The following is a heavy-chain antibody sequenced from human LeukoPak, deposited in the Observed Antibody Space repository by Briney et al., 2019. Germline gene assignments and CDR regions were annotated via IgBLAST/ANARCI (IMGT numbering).Heavy chain of an antibody. V-gene: IGHV3-23*01. CDR3: AKRNHYYYYMDV. J-gene: IGHJ6*03. CDR2: ISGSGGST. CDR1: GFTFSSYG. Sequence: GGSLRLSCAASGFTFSSYGMSWVRQAPGKGLEWVSAISGSGGSTYYADSVKGRFTISRDNSKNTLYLQMNSLRAEDTAVYYCAKRNHYYYYMDVWGKGTTVTVSS.